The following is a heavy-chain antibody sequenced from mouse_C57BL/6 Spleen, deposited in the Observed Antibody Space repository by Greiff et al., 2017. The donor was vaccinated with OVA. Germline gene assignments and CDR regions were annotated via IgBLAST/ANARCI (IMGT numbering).Heavy chain of an antibody. CDR2: LYPGDGDT. V-gene: IGHV1-82*01. CDR1: GYAFSSSW. J-gene: IGHJ2*01. Sequence: QVQLQQSGPELVKPGASVKISCKASGYAFSSSWMNWVKQRPGKGLEWIGRLYPGDGDTNYNGKFKGKATLTADKSSSTAYMQLSSLTSEDSAVYFCARDHYGTCFDYWGQGTTLTVSS. D-gene: IGHD2-1*01. CDR3: ARDHYGTCFDY.